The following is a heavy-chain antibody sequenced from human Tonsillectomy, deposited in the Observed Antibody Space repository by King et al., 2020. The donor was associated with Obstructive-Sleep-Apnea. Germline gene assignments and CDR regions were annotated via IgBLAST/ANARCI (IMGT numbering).Heavy chain of an antibody. J-gene: IGHJ4*02. CDR1: GGSISSSSYY. D-gene: IGHD3-22*01. CDR3: ARGTYYYDSSGYLDY. Sequence: LQLQESGPGLVKPSETLSLNCTVSGGSISSSSYYWGWIRQPPGKGLEWIGSIYYSGSTYYNPSLKSRVTISVDTSKNQFSLKLSSVTAADTAVYYCARGTYYYDSSGYLDYWGQGTLVTVSS. CDR2: IYYSGST. V-gene: IGHV4-39*07.